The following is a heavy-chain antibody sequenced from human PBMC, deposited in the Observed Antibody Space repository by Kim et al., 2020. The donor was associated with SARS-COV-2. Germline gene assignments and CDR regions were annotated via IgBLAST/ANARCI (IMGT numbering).Heavy chain of an antibody. CDR2: ISYDGSNK. V-gene: IGHV3-30*18. J-gene: IGHJ1*01. CDR1: GFTFSSYG. Sequence: GGSLRLSCAASGFTFSSYGMHWVRQAPGKGLEWVAVISYDGSNKYYADSVKGRFTISRDNSKNTLYLQMNSLRAEDTAVYYCAKRGFSYYYDSSGPTPLYFQHWGQGTLVTVSS. D-gene: IGHD3-22*01. CDR3: AKRGFSYYYDSSGPTPLYFQH.